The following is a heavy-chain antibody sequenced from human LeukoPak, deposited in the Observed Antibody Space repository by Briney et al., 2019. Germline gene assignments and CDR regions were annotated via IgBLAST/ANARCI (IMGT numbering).Heavy chain of an antibody. Sequence: GGSLRLSCTASGFTLSSYWMHWVRQAPGKGLVWVSRVNSDGSTTDYADSVKGRFTISRDNAKNTLYLQMNSLRADDTAIYYCTRNVLGYGDWDIWDQGTLVTVSS. V-gene: IGHV3-74*01. CDR2: VNSDGSTT. CDR3: TRNVLGYGDWDI. J-gene: IGHJ4*02. CDR1: GFTLSSYW. D-gene: IGHD4-17*01.